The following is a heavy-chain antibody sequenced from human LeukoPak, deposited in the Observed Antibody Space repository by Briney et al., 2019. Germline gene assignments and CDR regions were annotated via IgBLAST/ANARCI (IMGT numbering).Heavy chain of an antibody. V-gene: IGHV4-4*07. D-gene: IGHD2-15*01. CDR2: IYTSGST. CDR1: GGSISSYY. CDR3: ARVGYCSGGSCFDY. J-gene: IGHJ4*02. Sequence: PSETLSLTCTVSGGSISSYYWSWIRQPAGKGLEWIWRIYTSGSTNYNPSLKSRVTMSVDTSKNQFSLKLSSVTAADTAVYYCARVGYCSGGSCFDYWGQGTLVTVSS.